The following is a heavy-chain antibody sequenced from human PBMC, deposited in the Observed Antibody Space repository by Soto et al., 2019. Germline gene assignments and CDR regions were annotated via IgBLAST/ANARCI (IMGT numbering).Heavy chain of an antibody. V-gene: IGHV4-38-2*01. D-gene: IGHD4-4*01. Sequence: SETLSLTCAVSCYSISSCYYWGWIRHPPGKGLEWIGSIYHSGSTYYNPSLKSRVTISVDTSKNQFSLKLSSVTAADTAVYYCARARGVGDGYNNYLDFYYWGQGTLVTVS. CDR1: CYSISSCYY. J-gene: IGHJ4*02. CDR3: ARARGVGDGYNNYLDFYY. CDR2: IYHSGST.